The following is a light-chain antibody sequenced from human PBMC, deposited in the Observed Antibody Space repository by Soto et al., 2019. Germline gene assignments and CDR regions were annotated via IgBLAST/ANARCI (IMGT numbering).Light chain of an antibody. CDR1: SSNIGAGYD. CDR2: GFS. V-gene: IGLV1-40*01. Sequence: QPVLTQPPSVSGAPGQRVTISCTGSSSNIGAGYDVHWYQQVPGTAPKLIIYGFSNQPSGVPDRFSGSKSGTSASLAITGLQAEDEADYYCQAFDSSLRGWVFGGGTKLTVL. CDR3: QAFDSSLRGWV. J-gene: IGLJ3*02.